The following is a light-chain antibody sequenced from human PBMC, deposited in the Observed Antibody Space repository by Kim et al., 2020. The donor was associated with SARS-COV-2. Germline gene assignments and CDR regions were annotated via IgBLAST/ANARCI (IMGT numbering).Light chain of an antibody. CDR1: QSISSD. V-gene: IGKV1-39*01. CDR3: QQSYISPFT. Sequence: DIQMTQSPSSLSASVGDRVTITCRTTQSISSDLNWYQQKPGRAPKLLISAASTLQGGVPSRFSGSGSETDFTLTISSLQPDDFATYFCQQSYISPFTFGPGTKVDIK. J-gene: IGKJ3*01. CDR2: AAS.